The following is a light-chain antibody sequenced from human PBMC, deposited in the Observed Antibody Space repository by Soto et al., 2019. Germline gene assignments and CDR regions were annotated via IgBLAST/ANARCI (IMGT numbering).Light chain of an antibody. CDR2: DNN. V-gene: IGLV1-40*01. Sequence: QSVLTQPPSVSGAPGQRVIISCTGSSSNIGAGYDVHWYQQLPGTAPRLLIYDNNNRPSGVPARLSVSKSDTSASLAITGLQPEDEADYYCQSYDSSLSGSYVFGTGTKVTVL. J-gene: IGLJ1*01. CDR3: QSYDSSLSGSYV. CDR1: SSNIGAGYD.